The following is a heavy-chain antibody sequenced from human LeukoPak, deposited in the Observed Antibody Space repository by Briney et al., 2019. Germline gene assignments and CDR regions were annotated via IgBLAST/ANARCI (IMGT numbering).Heavy chain of an antibody. CDR2: IWYDGSNK. D-gene: IGHD3-16*01. CDR1: GFTFSNYG. J-gene: IGHJ6*02. Sequence: GGSLRLSCAASGFTFSNYGIHWVRQAPGKGLEWVAVIWYDGSNKYYTDSVKGRFTISRDNSKNTLYLQMNSLRAEDTAVYYCAKEGDYYGMDVWGQGTTVTVSS. V-gene: IGHV3-33*06. CDR3: AKEGDYYGMDV.